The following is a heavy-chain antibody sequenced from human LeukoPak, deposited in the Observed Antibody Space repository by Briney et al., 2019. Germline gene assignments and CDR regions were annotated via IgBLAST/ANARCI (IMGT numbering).Heavy chain of an antibody. Sequence: GGSLRLSCAASGFTVSSNYMSWVRQAPRKGLEWVSVIYSGGSTYYADSVKGRFTISRDNSKNTLYLQMNSLRAEDTAVYYCARDFGDGSGYYYGMDVWGQGTTVTVSS. CDR3: ARDFGDGSGYYYGMDV. CDR1: GFTVSSNY. D-gene: IGHD3-22*01. V-gene: IGHV3-66*01. CDR2: IYSGGST. J-gene: IGHJ6*02.